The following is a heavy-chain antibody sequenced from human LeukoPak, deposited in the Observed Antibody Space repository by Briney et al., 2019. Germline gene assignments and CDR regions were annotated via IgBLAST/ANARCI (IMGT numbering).Heavy chain of an antibody. CDR2: IYTSGST. V-gene: IGHV4-4*07. CDR1: GGSISSYC. D-gene: IGHD6-19*01. J-gene: IGHJ4*02. Sequence: SETLSLTCTVSGGSISSYCWSWIRQPAGKGLEWIGRIYTSGSTNYNPSLKSRVTMSVDTSKNQFSLKLSSVTAADTAVYFCASHSSDYYGPSDYRGQGTLVTVSS. CDR3: ASHSSDYYGPSDY.